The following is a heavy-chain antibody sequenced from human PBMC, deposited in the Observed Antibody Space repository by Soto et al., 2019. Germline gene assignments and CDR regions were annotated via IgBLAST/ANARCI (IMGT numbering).Heavy chain of an antibody. Sequence: AGGSLRLSCAASGFTFSSYAMSWVRQAPGKGLEWVSAISGSGGSTYYADSVKGRFTISRDNSKNTLYLQMNSLRAEDTAVYYCARSLPGTYGAFDLWGQGTMVTVSS. CDR1: GFTFSSYA. D-gene: IGHD1-7*01. J-gene: IGHJ3*01. V-gene: IGHV3-23*01. CDR3: ARSLPGTYGAFDL. CDR2: ISGSGGST.